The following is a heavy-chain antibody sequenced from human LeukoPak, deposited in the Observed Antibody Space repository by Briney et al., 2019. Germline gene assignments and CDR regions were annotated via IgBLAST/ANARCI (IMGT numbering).Heavy chain of an antibody. D-gene: IGHD6-25*01. Sequence: GGSLRLSCAASGFTVSTNYMGWVRQAPGKGLDWASVIYSGGGAYYADSVKDRFTIFRDTSKNTLYLQMNSLRPEDTAVYYCARGSSLAAAARGFDYWGHGTLVTVSS. J-gene: IGHJ4*01. CDR3: ARGSSLAAAARGFDY. CDR2: IYSGGGA. V-gene: IGHV3-66*02. CDR1: GFTVSTNY.